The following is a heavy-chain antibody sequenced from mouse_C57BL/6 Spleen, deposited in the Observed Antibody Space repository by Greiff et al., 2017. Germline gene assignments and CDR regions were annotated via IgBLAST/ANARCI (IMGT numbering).Heavy chain of an antibody. D-gene: IGHD1-1*01. Sequence: VQLQQSGAELARPGASVKLSCKASGYTFTSYGISWVKQRTGQGLEWIGEIYPRSGNTYYNEKFKGKATLTADKSSSTAYMELRSLTSEDSAVYFCARFITTGSRGYFDVWGTGTTVTVSS. J-gene: IGHJ1*03. CDR3: ARFITTGSRGYFDV. V-gene: IGHV1-81*01. CDR1: GYTFTSYG. CDR2: IYPRSGNT.